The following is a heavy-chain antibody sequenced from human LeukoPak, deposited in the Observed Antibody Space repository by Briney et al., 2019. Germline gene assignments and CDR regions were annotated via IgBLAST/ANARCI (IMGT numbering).Heavy chain of an antibody. J-gene: IGHJ3*02. CDR3: ARAPYCSSTSCPRAFDI. D-gene: IGHD2-2*01. Sequence: SKTLSLTCTVSGGSISSGDYYWSWIRQPPGKGLEWIGYIYYSGSTYYNPSLKSRVTISVDTSKNQFSLKLSSVTAADTAVYYCARAPYCSSTSCPRAFDIWGQGTMVTVSS. V-gene: IGHV4-30-4*01. CDR2: IYYSGST. CDR1: GGSISSGDYY.